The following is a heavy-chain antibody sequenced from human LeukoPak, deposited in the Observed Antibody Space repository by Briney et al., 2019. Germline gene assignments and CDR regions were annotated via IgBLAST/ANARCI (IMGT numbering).Heavy chain of an antibody. CDR3: ASRDDFWGGYTNFDY. CDR2: ISGSGGST. CDR1: GFTFSSYA. Sequence: GGSLRLSCAASGFTFSSYAMSWVRQAPGKGLEWVSAISGSGGSTYYADSVKGRFTISRDNSKNTLYLQMNSLRAEDTAVYYCASRDDFWGGYTNFDYWGQGTLVTVSS. V-gene: IGHV3-23*01. J-gene: IGHJ4*02. D-gene: IGHD3-3*01.